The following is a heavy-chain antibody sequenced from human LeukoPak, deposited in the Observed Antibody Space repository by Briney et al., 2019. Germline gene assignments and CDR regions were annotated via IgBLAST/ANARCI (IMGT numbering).Heavy chain of an antibody. V-gene: IGHV4-59*11. J-gene: IGHJ6*03. CDR3: ARVLQNYYHLDV. CDR1: GDSISSQY. CDR2: FYDSGST. Sequence: SETLSLTCSVSGDSISSQYWSWIRQPPGKGLEWIGFFYDSGSTNYKSSLKSRATMSVDTSKNQFSLKLSSVTAADTAVYYCARVLQNYYHLDVWGTGTTVTVPS. D-gene: IGHD2/OR15-2a*01.